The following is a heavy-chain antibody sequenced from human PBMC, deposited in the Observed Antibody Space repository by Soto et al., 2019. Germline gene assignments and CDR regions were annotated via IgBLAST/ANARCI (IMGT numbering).Heavy chain of an antibody. CDR3: ARDGQAVAGTDLNWFDP. J-gene: IGHJ5*02. Sequence: GGSLRLSCAASGFTFSSYGMHWVRQAPGKGLEWVAVIWYDGSNKYYADSVKGRFTISRDNSKNTLYLQMNSLRAEDTAVYYCARDGQAVAGTDLNWFDPWGQGTLVTVSS. V-gene: IGHV3-33*01. D-gene: IGHD6-19*01. CDR2: IWYDGSNK. CDR1: GFTFSSYG.